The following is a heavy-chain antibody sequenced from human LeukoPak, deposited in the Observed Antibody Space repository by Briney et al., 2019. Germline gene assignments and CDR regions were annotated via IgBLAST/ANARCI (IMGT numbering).Heavy chain of an antibody. J-gene: IGHJ3*02. D-gene: IGHD3-22*01. V-gene: IGHV3-11*04. CDR1: GFTFSDYY. Sequence: GGSLRLSCAASGFTFSDYYMSWIRQAPGKGLEWVSYISSSGSTIYYADSVKGRFTISRDNAKNSLYLQMNSLRAEDTAVYYCARGTITMIVVVTPPDIWGQGTMVTVSS. CDR2: ISSSGSTI. CDR3: ARGTITMIVVVTPPDI.